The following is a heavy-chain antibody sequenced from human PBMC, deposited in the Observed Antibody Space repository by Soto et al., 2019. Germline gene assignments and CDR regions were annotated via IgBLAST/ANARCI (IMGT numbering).Heavy chain of an antibody. J-gene: IGHJ6*03. V-gene: IGHV3-30*03. CDR3: ASNYGSGGPYYYYYMDV. CDR2: ISYDGSNK. CDR1: GFTFSSYG. Sequence: GGSLRLSCAASGFTFSSYGMHWVRQAPGKGLEWVAVISYDGSNKYYADSVKGRFTISRDHSKNTLYLQMNSLRAEDTAVYYCASNYGSGGPYYYYYMDVWGKGTTVTVSS. D-gene: IGHD3-10*01.